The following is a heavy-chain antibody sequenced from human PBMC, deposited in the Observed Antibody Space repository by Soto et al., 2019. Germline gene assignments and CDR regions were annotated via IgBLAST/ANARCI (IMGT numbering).Heavy chain of an antibody. CDR1: GYTFTSYG. D-gene: IGHD3-9*01. CDR2: ISAYNGNT. Sequence: ASVKVSCKASGYTFTSYGISWVRQAPGQGLEWMGWISAYNGNTNYEQKFQGRITMTTDTSTSTAYMELRSLRSGDTAVYHCARERTYFGDYWGPGTQVTVS. V-gene: IGHV1-18*01. J-gene: IGHJ4*02. CDR3: ARERTYFGDY.